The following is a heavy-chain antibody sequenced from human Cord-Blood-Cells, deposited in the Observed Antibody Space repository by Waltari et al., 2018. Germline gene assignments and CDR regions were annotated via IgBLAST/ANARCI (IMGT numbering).Heavy chain of an antibody. V-gene: IGHV4-59*01. CDR3: AREVYSNPYWYFDL. J-gene: IGHJ2*01. CDR2: IYYSGST. Sequence: QVQLQESGPGLVKPSETLSLTCPVPGGSISSYYWSWIRQPPGKGLEWIGYIYYSGSTNYNPSLKSRVTISVDTSKNQFSLKLSSVTAADTAVYYCAREVYSNPYWYFDLWGRGTLVTVSS. CDR1: GGSISSYY. D-gene: IGHD4-4*01.